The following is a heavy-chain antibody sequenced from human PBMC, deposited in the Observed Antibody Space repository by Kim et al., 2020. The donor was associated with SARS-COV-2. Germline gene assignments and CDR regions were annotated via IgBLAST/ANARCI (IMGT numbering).Heavy chain of an antibody. J-gene: IGHJ5*02. CDR3: ARDRDNILET. CDR2: RNP. Sequence: RNPYFATAVRCRFTISRANSKNTVFLQVDSLTVEDTGVYFCARDRDNILETWGQGTLVTVSS. V-gene: IGHV3-30*01. D-gene: IGHD1-1*01.